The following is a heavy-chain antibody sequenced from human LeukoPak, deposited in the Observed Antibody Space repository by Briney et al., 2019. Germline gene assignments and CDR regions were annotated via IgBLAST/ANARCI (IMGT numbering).Heavy chain of an antibody. CDR3: ARDPVDADYYGMDV. V-gene: IGHV3-7*03. CDR2: IKQDGSEK. Sequence: GGSLRLSCVASGFTFSSYWMSWVRQAPGKGLEWVANIKQDGSEKYYVDSVKGRFTISRDNAKNSLYLQMNSLRAEDTAVYYCARDPVDADYYGMDVWGQGTTVTVSS. CDR1: GFTFSSYW. J-gene: IGHJ6*02.